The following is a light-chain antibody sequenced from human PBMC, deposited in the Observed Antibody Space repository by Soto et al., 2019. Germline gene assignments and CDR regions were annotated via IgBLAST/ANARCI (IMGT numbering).Light chain of an antibody. CDR2: GAY. Sequence: EIVMTQSPATLSVYPGERATLFCRASQSITTTLAFYQPLPGHAPSLLIYGAYTRASGIPARFSVSGSVTEFTLTITSLQSVFFLVFHRQPYSTFFPYT. CDR3: QPYSTFFPYT. V-gene: IGKV3-15*01. CDR1: QSITTT. J-gene: IGKJ2*01.